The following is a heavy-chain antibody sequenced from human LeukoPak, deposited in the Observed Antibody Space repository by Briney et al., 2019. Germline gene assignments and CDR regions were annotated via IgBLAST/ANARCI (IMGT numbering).Heavy chain of an antibody. CDR2: ISAYNGNT. CDR1: GYTFTSYG. J-gene: IGHJ4*02. V-gene: IGHV1-18*01. D-gene: IGHD3-3*01. CDR3: VRSPRGDFWSGYYTD. Sequence: ASVKVSCKASGYTFTSYGISWVRQAPGQGLEWMGWISAYNGNTNYAQKLQGRVTMTTDTSTSTAYMELRSLRSDDTAVYYCVRSPRGDFWSGYYTDWGQGTLVTVSS.